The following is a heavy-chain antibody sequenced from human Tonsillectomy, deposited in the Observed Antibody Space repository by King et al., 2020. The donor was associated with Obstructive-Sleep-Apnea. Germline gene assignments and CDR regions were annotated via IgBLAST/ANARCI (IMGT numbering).Heavy chain of an antibody. CDR2: IYYSGST. Sequence: QLQESGPGLVKPSETLSLTCTVSGGSISSSSYYWGWIRQPPGKGLEWIGSIYYSGSTYYNPSLKSRVTISVDTSKNQFSLKLSSVTAADTAVYYCARSPGYSSGWYWFDPWGQGTLVTVSS. V-gene: IGHV4-39*07. CDR3: ARSPGYSSGWYWFDP. CDR1: GGSISSSSYY. D-gene: IGHD6-19*01. J-gene: IGHJ5*02.